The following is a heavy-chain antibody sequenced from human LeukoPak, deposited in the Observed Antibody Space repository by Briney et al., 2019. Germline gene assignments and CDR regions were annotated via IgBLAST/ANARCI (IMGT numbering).Heavy chain of an antibody. J-gene: IGHJ4*02. D-gene: IGHD6-13*01. CDR3: ARVLQRSSHSSSWYHFDY. Sequence: ASVKVSCKASGYTFTGYYMHWVRQAPGQGLEWMGWINPNSGGTNYAQKFQGRVTMTRDTSISTAYMELSRLRSDDTAVYYCARVLQRSSHSSSWYHFDYWGQGTLVTVSS. V-gene: IGHV1-2*02. CDR1: GYTFTGYY. CDR2: INPNSGGT.